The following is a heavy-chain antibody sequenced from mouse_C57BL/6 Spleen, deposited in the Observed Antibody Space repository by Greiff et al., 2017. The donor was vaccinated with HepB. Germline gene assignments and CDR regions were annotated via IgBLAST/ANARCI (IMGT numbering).Heavy chain of an antibody. V-gene: IGHV1-15*01. J-gene: IGHJ4*01. D-gene: IGHD2-2*01. CDR3: TSRSTMVKDYYAMDY. Sequence: QVQLQQSGAELVRPGASVTLSCKASGYTFTDYEMHWVKQTPVHGLEWIGAIDPETGGTAYNQKFKGKAILTADKSSSTAYMELRSLTSEDSAVYYCTSRSTMVKDYYAMDYWGQGTSVTVSS. CDR1: GYTFTDYE. CDR2: IDPETGGT.